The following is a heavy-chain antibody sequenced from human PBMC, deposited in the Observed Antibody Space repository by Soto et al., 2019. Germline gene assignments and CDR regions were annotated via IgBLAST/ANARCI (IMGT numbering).Heavy chain of an antibody. CDR2: ISSSGSTI. J-gene: IGHJ6*03. V-gene: IGHV3-48*01. CDR1: GFTFSSYS. D-gene: IGHD3-3*01. CDR3: ARDPYDFGSVPSDYCYMGG. Sequence: PGGSLRLSCAASGFTFSSYSMNWVRQAAGKGLEWVSYISSSGSTIYYADSVKGRFTISRDSAKNSLYLQMNSLRAEDTSVYYCARDPYDFGSVPSDYCYMGGCGKGTTVTVS.